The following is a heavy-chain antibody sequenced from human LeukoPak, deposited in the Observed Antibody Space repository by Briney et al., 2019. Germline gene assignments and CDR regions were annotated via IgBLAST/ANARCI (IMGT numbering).Heavy chain of an antibody. J-gene: IGHJ4*02. CDR2: VRYDGSNN. CDR1: GFNFNSYV. D-gene: IGHD3-10*01. V-gene: IGHV3-30*02. CDR3: AKDPGRGFDY. Sequence: PGGSLRLSCAASGFNFNSYVMHWVRQAPGQGLEWVTFVRYDGSNNYYSDSVKGRFTISRDNSKNTLYLQMNSLRAEDTAVYYCAKDPGRGFDYWGQGTLVTVSS.